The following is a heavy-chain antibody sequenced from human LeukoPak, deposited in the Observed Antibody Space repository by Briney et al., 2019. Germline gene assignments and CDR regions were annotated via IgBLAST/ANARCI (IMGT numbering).Heavy chain of an antibody. Sequence: GGSLRLSCAASGFTFSSYAMSWVRQAPGKGLEWVSAISGSGGSTYYADSVKGRFTISRDNSKNTLYLQMNSLRAEDTAVYYCAKFPLYYYGSGRNGVYWGQGTLVTVSS. V-gene: IGHV3-23*01. CDR3: AKFPLYYYGSGRNGVY. J-gene: IGHJ4*02. CDR2: ISGSGGST. CDR1: GFTFSSYA. D-gene: IGHD3-10*01.